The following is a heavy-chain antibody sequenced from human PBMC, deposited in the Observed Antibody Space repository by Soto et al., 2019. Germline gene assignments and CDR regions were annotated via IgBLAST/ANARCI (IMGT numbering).Heavy chain of an antibody. V-gene: IGHV4-31*03. CDR1: GDSINNGGHY. J-gene: IGHJ4*02. CDR3: ASSAVGATKSGFDS. CDR2: IYYSGTT. Sequence: QVQLQESGPGLVKPSQTLSLTCNVSGDSINNGGHYWSWIRQPPGKGLEWIGFIYYSGTTYYNPSLKSRVNISVHTSKIQFYLKLNSVTAADTAVYYCASSAVGATKSGFDSWGQGTLVTVSS. D-gene: IGHD1-26*01.